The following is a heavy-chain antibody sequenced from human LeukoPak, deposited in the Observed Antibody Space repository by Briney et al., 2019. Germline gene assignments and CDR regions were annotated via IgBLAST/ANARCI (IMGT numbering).Heavy chain of an antibody. Sequence: SETLSLTCTVSGGSISSYQWSWIRQPPGKGLEWIGNIYYSGSANCNPSLKSRVIISVDTSKNQFSLKLSPVTAADTAVYYCARVGVDYSGNIIKYFFDYWGQGTLVTVSS. CDR1: GGSISSYQ. CDR2: IYYSGSA. CDR3: ARVGVDYSGNIIKYFFDY. J-gene: IGHJ4*02. V-gene: IGHV4-59*01. D-gene: IGHD4-23*01.